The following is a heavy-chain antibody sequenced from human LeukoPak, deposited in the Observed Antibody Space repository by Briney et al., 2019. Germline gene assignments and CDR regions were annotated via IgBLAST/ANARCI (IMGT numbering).Heavy chain of an antibody. J-gene: IGHJ5*02. Sequence: SETLSLTYTVSGGSISSHYWSWIRQPPGKGLEWIGYIYYSGSTNYNPSLKSRVTISVDTSKNQFSLKLSSVTAADTAVYYCARWGGGNNWFDPWGQGTLVTVSS. CDR2: IYYSGST. V-gene: IGHV4-59*11. D-gene: IGHD3-16*01. CDR3: ARWGGGNNWFDP. CDR1: GGSISSHY.